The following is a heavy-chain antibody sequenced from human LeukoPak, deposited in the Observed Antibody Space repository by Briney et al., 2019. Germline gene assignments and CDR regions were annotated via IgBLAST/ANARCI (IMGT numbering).Heavy chain of an antibody. Sequence: GGSLRLSSAASGFTFSSYELNWVRQAPGKGLEWVSYISSSGSTIKYADSVKGRFTISRDNSKNTLYLQMNSLRAEDTAVYYCAKDGYYDSSAYYYVRYFDLWGRGTLVTVSS. CDR1: GFTFSSYE. CDR3: AKDGYYDSSAYYYVRYFDL. D-gene: IGHD3-22*01. V-gene: IGHV3-48*03. J-gene: IGHJ2*01. CDR2: ISSSGSTI.